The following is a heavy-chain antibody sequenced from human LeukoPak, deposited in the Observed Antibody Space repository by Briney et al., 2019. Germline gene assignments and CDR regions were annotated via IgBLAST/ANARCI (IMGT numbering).Heavy chain of an antibody. J-gene: IGHJ4*02. CDR3: ARDRGDTADLDY. CDR2: ISSSSSYI. Sequence: GRSLRLSCAASGFTFSSYAMNWVRQAPGKGLEWVSSISSSSSYIYYADSVKGRFTISRDNAKNSVYLQMNSLRTEDTAVYYCARDRGDTADLDYWGQGTLVSVSS. CDR1: GFTFSSYA. V-gene: IGHV3-21*01. D-gene: IGHD5-18*01.